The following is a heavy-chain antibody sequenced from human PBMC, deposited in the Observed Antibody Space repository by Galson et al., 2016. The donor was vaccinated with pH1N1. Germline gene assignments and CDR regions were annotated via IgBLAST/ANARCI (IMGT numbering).Heavy chain of an antibody. D-gene: IGHD2-15*01. CDR2: VNHSGTT. V-gene: IGHV4-34*01. Sequence: ETLSLTCAVSGGSLGGFYWTWVRQSPGVGLEWIGEVNHSGTTNYNPSLRGRVTISVDSSHQFSLTLTTVTAADTAVYYCARKRGGYDRDLHFYYYYYMDVWAKGTTVTVS. CDR3: ARKRGGYDRDLHFYYYYYMDV. CDR1: GGSLGGFY. J-gene: IGHJ6*03.